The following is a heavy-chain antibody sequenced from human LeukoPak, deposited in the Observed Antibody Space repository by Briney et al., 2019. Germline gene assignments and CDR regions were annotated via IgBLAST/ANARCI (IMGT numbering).Heavy chain of an antibody. Sequence: SETLSLTCTVSGGSISSYYWSWIRQPPGKGLEWIGYIYYSGSTNYNPSLKSRVTISVDTSKNQFSLKLSSVTAADTAVYYCARGLPRSTDAFDIWGQGTMVTVSS. CDR3: ARGLPRSTDAFDI. V-gene: IGHV4-59*01. CDR2: IYYSGST. CDR1: GGSISSYY. J-gene: IGHJ3*02.